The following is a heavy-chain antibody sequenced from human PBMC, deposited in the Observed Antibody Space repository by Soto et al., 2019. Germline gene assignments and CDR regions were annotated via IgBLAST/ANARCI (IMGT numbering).Heavy chain of an antibody. CDR3: ARFNLEYSSSSYYYYYGMDV. D-gene: IGHD6-6*01. J-gene: IGHJ6*02. V-gene: IGHV5-10-1*01. CDR2: IDPSDSYT. Sequence: GESLKISCKGSVYSFTSYWIGWVRQMPGKGLEWMGRIDPSDSYTNYSPSFQGHVTISADKSISTAYLQWSSLKASDTAMYYCARFNLEYSSSSYYYYYGMDVWGQGTTVTVSS. CDR1: VYSFTSYW.